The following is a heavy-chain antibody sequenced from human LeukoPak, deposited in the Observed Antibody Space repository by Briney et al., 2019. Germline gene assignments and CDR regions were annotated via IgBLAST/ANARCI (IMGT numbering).Heavy chain of an antibody. J-gene: IGHJ4*02. D-gene: IGHD6-19*01. CDR2: IIPIFGIA. Sequence: SVKVSCKASGGTFSSYAISWVRQAPGQGLEWMGRIIPIFGIANYAQKFQGRVTITADKSTSTAYMELGSLRSEDTTVYYCATSSSGLVLYYFDYWGQGTLVTVSS. CDR1: GGTFSSYA. V-gene: IGHV1-69*04. CDR3: ATSSSGLVLYYFDY.